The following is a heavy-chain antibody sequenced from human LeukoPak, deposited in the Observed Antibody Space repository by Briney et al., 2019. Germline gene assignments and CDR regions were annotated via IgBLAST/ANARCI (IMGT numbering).Heavy chain of an antibody. Sequence: SETLSLTCTVSGGSISSYYWSWIRQPPGKGLEWIGYIYYSGSTNYNPSLKSRVTISVDTSKNQFSLKLSSVTAADTAVYYCARASSLETYYDFWSGYQLGGYYFDYWGQGTLVTVSS. J-gene: IGHJ4*02. CDR3: ARASSLETYYDFWSGYQLGGYYFDY. V-gene: IGHV4-59*01. D-gene: IGHD3-3*01. CDR1: GGSISSYY. CDR2: IYYSGST.